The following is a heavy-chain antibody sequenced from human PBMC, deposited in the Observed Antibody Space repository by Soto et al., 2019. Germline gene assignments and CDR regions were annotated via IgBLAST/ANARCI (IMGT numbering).Heavy chain of an antibody. CDR2: ISAYDGSI. V-gene: IGHV1-18*04. CDR3: ARDPASTYSTSSFDF. CDR1: GYTFTTYG. D-gene: IGHD2-8*01. J-gene: IGHJ4*02. Sequence: ASVKVSCKASGYTFTTYGITWVRQAPGQGLEWMGWISAYDGSINYAQKLQGRVSMTTDSSTSTAYMDLRSLRSDDTAVYYCARDPASTYSTSSFDFWGQGTLVTVSS.